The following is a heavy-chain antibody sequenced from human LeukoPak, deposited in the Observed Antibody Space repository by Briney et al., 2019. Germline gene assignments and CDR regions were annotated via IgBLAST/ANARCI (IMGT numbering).Heavy chain of an antibody. V-gene: IGHV1-18*01. D-gene: IGHD1-26*01. Sequence: ASVKVSCKASGYTFTSYVISGVRQAPGQELGWMGWISAYNCNTNYAQKLQGRVTMTTDTSTSTAYMALRSLRSDDKAVYYCARDRVGASTFDYWGQGPLVTVSS. CDR3: ARDRVGASTFDY. CDR1: GYTFTSYV. CDR2: ISAYNCNT. J-gene: IGHJ4*02.